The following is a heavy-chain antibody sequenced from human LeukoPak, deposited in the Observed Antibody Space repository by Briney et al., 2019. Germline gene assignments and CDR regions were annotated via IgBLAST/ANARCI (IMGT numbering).Heavy chain of an antibody. CDR3: ARSEGQQLSRSWFDP. Sequence: ASETLSLTCTVSGGSISYYYWSWIRQPPGKGLEWIAYIYYSGSTIYNPSLKSRVTISVDTSKNQFSLKLSSVTAADTAVYYCARSEGQQLSRSWFDPWGQGTLVTVSS. CDR2: IYYSGST. V-gene: IGHV4-59*12. J-gene: IGHJ5*02. D-gene: IGHD6-13*01. CDR1: GGSISYYY.